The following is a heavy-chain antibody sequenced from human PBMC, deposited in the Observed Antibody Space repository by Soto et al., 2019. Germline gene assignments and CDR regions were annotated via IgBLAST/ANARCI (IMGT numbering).Heavy chain of an antibody. J-gene: IGHJ3*02. CDR1: GFTFSHYG. V-gene: IGHV3-23*01. CDR3: AHPRGYGVFDAVDI. CDR2: ISGSGGST. D-gene: IGHD4-17*01. Sequence: PGGSLRLSCAAPGFTFSHYGMHWVRQAPGKGLEWVSAISGSGGSTYYAESVRGRFTISRDNSINTLYLQMSSLRTEDTAVYYCAHPRGYGVFDAVDIWGQGTMVTVSS.